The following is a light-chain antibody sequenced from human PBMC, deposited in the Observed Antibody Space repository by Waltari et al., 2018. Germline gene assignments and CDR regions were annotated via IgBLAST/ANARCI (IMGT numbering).Light chain of an antibody. V-gene: IGKV1-9*01. J-gene: IGKJ3*01. CDR3: QRINL. CDR1: QAISGY. Sequence: DIQLTQSPSFLSASVGDRVTITCRASQAISGYLAWYQQKPGKAPKLLIYGASTLQSGVPSRFSGSGSGTEFTLTISSLQPEDFATYFCQRINLFGPGTKVDIK. CDR2: GAS.